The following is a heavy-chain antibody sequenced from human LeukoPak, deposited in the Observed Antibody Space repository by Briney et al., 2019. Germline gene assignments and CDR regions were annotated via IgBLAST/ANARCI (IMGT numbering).Heavy chain of an antibody. CDR1: GFSLSTSGMC. J-gene: IGHJ4*02. CDR2: IDWDDDK. D-gene: IGHD3-10*01. Sequence: SGPTLVNPTQTLTLTCTFSGFSLSTSGMCVSWIRQPPGKALEWLARIDWDDDKYYSTSLKTRLTISKDTSKNQVVLTMTNMDPVDTATYYCARIIVRPTMVRGVPLAPFDYWGQGTLVTVSS. V-gene: IGHV2-70*11. CDR3: ARIIVRPTMVRGVPLAPFDY.